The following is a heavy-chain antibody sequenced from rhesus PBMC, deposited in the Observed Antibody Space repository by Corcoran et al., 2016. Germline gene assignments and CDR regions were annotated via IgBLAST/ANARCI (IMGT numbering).Heavy chain of an antibody. CDR3: ARYPLNTVTTSFHGLDS. J-gene: IGHJ6*01. CDR1: GDSLSSYW. V-gene: IGHV4-80*01. Sequence: QVQLQESGPGLVTPSETLSLICTVAGDSLSSYWWTWIGQAPGKGLEWIGEINGKSGCTKPNPSRKIRVTISKDASKNQLSLKLTSITAADTAVYYCARYPLNTVTTSFHGLDSWGQGVVVTVSS. CDR2: INGKSGCT. D-gene: IGHD4-23*01.